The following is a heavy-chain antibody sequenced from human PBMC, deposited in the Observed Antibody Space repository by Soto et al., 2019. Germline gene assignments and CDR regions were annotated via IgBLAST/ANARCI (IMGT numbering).Heavy chain of an antibody. D-gene: IGHD4-4*01. CDR3: ARDPTVPNGSYYYGMDV. J-gene: IGHJ6*02. V-gene: IGHV1-18*01. CDR2: ISAYNGNT. CDR1: GYTFTSYG. Sequence: QVQLVQSGAEVKKPGASVKVSCKASGYTFTSYGISWVRQAPGQGLEWMGWISAYNGNTNYAQKLQGRVTMNTDTSTSTAYMELRSLRSDDTAVYYCARDPTVPNGSYYYGMDVWGQGTTVTVSS.